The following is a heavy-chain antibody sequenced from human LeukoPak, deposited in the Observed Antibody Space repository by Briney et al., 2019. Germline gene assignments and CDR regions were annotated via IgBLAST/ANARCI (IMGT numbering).Heavy chain of an antibody. J-gene: IGHJ4*02. CDR3: ARDLMTIGSS. CDR1: GFTFSSYE. V-gene: IGHV3-48*03. D-gene: IGHD6-13*01. Sequence: GGSLRLSCAASGFTFSSYEMNWVRQAPGKGLEWVSYISSSGSTIYYADSVKGRFTISRDNAKNSLYLQMNNLRAEDTAVYYCARDLMTIGSSWGQGTLVTVSS. CDR2: ISSSGSTI.